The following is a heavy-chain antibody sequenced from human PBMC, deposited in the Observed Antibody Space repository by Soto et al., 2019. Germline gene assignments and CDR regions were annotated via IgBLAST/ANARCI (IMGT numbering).Heavy chain of an antibody. Sequence: QVQLVQSGAEVKKPGSSVKVSCKASGGTFSSYAISWVRQAPGQGLEWMGGLIPIFGTANYAQKFQGRVTITADESTSTAYMELSSLRSEDTAVYYCARRAGYCSSTSCPDYYYYGMDVWGQGTTVTVSS. CDR2: LIPIFGTA. CDR1: GGTFSSYA. J-gene: IGHJ6*02. CDR3: ARRAGYCSSTSCPDYYYYGMDV. D-gene: IGHD2-2*01. V-gene: IGHV1-69*01.